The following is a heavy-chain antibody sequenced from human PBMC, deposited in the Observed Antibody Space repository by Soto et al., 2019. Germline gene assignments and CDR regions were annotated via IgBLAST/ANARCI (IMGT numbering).Heavy chain of an antibody. CDR1: GFTFSAYW. D-gene: IGHD1-1*01. J-gene: IGHJ4*02. V-gene: IGHV3-74*01. Sequence: LRLSCEVSGFTFSAYWMHWVRQVPGKGLIWVSRISDDGSTTTYAYSVKGRFTISRDNAKNTLYLQMNSLRADDTGLYYCTRGPRVSSTGTGAHWGQGTLVTVSS. CDR3: TRGPRVSSTGTGAH. CDR2: ISDDGSTT.